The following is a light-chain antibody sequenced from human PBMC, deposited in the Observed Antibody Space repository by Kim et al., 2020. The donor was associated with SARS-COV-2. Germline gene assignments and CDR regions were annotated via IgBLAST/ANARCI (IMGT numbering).Light chain of an antibody. V-gene: IGLV1-44*01. J-gene: IGLJ1*01. CDR3: AAWDDSLNGHV. CDR1: SSNIGPNT. Sequence: GQRVFTSCSGSSSNIGPNTVTWYQHHPGPAPKLLLFSNNQRPSGVPDRFSGSKSGTSASLAISGLQSEDEADYSCAAWDDSLNGHVFGTGTKVTVL. CDR2: SNN.